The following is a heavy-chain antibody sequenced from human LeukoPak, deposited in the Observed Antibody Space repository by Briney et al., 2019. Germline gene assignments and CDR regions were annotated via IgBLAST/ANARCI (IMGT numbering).Heavy chain of an antibody. CDR1: GYSFTSYW. D-gene: IGHD4-17*01. CDR3: ARHLSDYGDQENYFDY. CDR2: IYPGDSDT. Sequence: KLGESLKISCKGSGYSFTSYWIGWVRQMPGKGLEWMGIIYPGDSDTRYSPSFQGQATISADKSISTAYLQWSSLKASDTAMYYCARHLSDYGDQENYFDYWGQGTLVTVSS. V-gene: IGHV5-51*01. J-gene: IGHJ4*02.